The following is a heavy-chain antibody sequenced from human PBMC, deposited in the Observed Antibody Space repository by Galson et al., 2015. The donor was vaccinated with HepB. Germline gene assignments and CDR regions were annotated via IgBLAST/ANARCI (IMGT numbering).Heavy chain of an antibody. CDR3: ARHTTSYYYDTSGWGFDY. CDR1: GYSFTSYW. Sequence: QSGAEVTKPGESLRISCKGSGYSFTSYWISWVRQMPGKGLECMGRIDPSDSYTNYSPSFQDHVTISADKSISTAYLQWSSLKASDTAMYYCARHTTSYYYDTSGWGFDYWGQGTLVTVSS. J-gene: IGHJ4*02. CDR2: IDPSDSYT. D-gene: IGHD3-22*01. V-gene: IGHV5-10-1*01.